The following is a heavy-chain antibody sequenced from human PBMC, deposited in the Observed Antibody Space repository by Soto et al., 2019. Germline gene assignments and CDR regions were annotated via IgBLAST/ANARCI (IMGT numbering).Heavy chain of an antibody. V-gene: IGHV1-69*13. CDR3: ARLFVDTAMEKIDY. CDR2: IIPIFGTA. Sequence: GASVKVCCKASGGTFNSYAISWVRQATGQGLEWMGGIIPIFGTANYAQKFQGRVTITADESTSTAYMELSSLRSEDTAVYYCARLFVDTAMEKIDYWGQGTLVTVSS. D-gene: IGHD5-18*01. CDR1: GGTFNSYA. J-gene: IGHJ4*02.